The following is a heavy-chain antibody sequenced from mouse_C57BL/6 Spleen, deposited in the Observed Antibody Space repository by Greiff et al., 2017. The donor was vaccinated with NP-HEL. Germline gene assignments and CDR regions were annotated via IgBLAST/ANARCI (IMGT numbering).Heavy chain of an antibody. V-gene: IGHV14-4*01. Sequence: EVQLQQSGAELVRPGASVKLSCTASGFNIKDDYMHWVKQRPEQGLEWIGWIDPENGDTEYASKFQGKATITADTSSNTAYLQLSSLTSEDTAVYYCTTFLVNFRDYWGQGTTLTVSS. J-gene: IGHJ2*01. CDR1: GFNIKDDY. CDR2: IDPENGDT. CDR3: TTFLVNFRDY.